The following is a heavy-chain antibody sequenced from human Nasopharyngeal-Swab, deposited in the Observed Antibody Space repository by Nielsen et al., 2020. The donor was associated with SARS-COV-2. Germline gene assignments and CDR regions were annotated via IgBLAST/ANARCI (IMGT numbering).Heavy chain of an antibody. CDR2: IWYGGSEK. CDR1: GFTFNNYG. D-gene: IGHD3-22*01. J-gene: IGHJ4*02. V-gene: IGHV3-33*01. Sequence: GGSLRLSCAASGFTFNNYGMHWVRQAPGKGLEWVAVIWYGGSEKHYADSVRGRFTISRDNPKNTLYLQMNSLRAEDTAIYYCGRDRYYDSSGFDYWGKGNMVSVSS. CDR3: GRDRYYDSSGFDY.